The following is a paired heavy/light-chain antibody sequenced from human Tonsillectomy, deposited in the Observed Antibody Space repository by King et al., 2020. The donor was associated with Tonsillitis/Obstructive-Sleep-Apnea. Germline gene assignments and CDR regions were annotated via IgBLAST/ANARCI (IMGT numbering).Heavy chain of an antibody. V-gene: IGHV3-7*03. CDR1: GFTFSNYW. D-gene: IGHD2-2*01. CDR2: INQDGSEI. J-gene: IGHJ6*02. CDR3: AREPSHAPFGMDV. Sequence: EVQLVESGGTLVQPGGSLTVSCVVSGFTFSNYWMSWVRQAPGKGLEWVANINQDGSEIYYVGSVKGRFTISRDNAKNSLYLQMDSLRAEDTAVFYCAREPSHAPFGMDVWGQGTTVTVSS.
Light chain of an antibody. J-gene: IGLJ3*02. CDR1: RSNVGGNF. V-gene: IGLV1-47*01. CDR2: RNN. Sequence: QSVVTQPPSASGTPGQRVTISCSGSRSNVGGNFVYWYQQLPGTAPKLLMCRNNQRPSGVPDRFSGSKSGTSASLAISGLRSEDEADYYCAAWDSSLKAWVFGGGTKLTVL. CDR3: AAWDSSLKAWV.